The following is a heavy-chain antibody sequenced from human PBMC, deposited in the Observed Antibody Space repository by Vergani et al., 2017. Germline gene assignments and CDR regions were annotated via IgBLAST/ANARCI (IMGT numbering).Heavy chain of an antibody. Sequence: QVQLQESGPGLVKPSQTLSLTCTVSGASMSSVGYYWTWIRQSAGKRLEWIGDILGSGTANYNPSFQGRVSMSVATSKNQFSLTLSSVNATDTAVYYCARAVRPPYGSGSYYYGMDVWGQGTTVTVSS. CDR2: ILGSGTA. CDR1: GASMSSVGYY. J-gene: IGHJ6*02. V-gene: IGHV4-61*02. CDR3: ARAVRPPYGSGSYYYGMDV. D-gene: IGHD3-10*01.